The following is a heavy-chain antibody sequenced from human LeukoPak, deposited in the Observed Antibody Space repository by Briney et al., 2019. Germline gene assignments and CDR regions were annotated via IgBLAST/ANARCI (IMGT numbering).Heavy chain of an antibody. Sequence: PSQTLSLTCTVSSGSISSRSYYWGWIRQPPGKGLEWIGTIYYCESTYNNPSHKSRVTISVDTSKNQFSLKLSSVTAADTAVYYCARQSNPLAWEPPSGPFDYWGQGTLVTVSS. CDR3: ARQSNPLAWEPPSGPFDY. D-gene: IGHD1-26*01. CDR1: SGSISSRSYY. V-gene: IGHV4-39*01. CDR2: IYYCEST. J-gene: IGHJ4*02.